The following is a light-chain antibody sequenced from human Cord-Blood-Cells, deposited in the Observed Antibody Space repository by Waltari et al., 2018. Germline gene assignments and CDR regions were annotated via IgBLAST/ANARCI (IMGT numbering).Light chain of an antibody. CDR2: RNK. Sequence: QSVLTQPPSASGTPGQRVTISCSGSSSNIGSNYVYWYQQLPGTAPKLLIYRNKRRPSRVPDRFSGSKSGTSASLAISGLRSEDEADYYCAAWDDSLSGRVFGGGTKLTVL. V-gene: IGLV1-47*01. J-gene: IGLJ3*02. CDR3: AAWDDSLSGRV. CDR1: SSNIGSNY.